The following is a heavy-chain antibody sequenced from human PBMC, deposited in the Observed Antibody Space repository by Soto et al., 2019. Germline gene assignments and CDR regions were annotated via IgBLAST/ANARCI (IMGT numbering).Heavy chain of an antibody. CDR2: IYYSGST. J-gene: IGHJ6*02. D-gene: IGHD6-13*01. V-gene: IGHV4-59*01. CDR1: GGSISIYY. Sequence: TSETLSITCTISGGSISIYYWSWIRQPPGKGLEWIGYIYYSGSTNYNPSLKSRVTISVDTSKNQFSLKLSSVTAADTAVYYCARDLTAAAVWGQGTTVTVSS. CDR3: ARDLTAAAV.